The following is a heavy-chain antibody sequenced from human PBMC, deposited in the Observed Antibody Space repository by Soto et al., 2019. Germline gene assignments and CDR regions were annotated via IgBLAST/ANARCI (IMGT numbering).Heavy chain of an antibody. CDR2: FNHSGGT. CDR3: ARVSPFYDILTGRYYYYPMDV. CDR1: GGSFGGYH. D-gene: IGHD3-9*01. V-gene: IGHV4-34*01. J-gene: IGHJ6*02. Sequence: LSLTCAVYGGSFGGYHWSWIRQPPGTGLEWIGEFNHSGGTNYSPSLKSRVTISVDTSKNQFSLRLSSVTAADTAVYYCARVSPFYDILTGRYYYYPMDVWGQGTTVTVSS.